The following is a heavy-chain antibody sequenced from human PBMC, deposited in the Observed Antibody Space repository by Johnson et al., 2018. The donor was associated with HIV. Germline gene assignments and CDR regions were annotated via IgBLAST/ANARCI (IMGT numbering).Heavy chain of an antibody. CDR1: GFTVSSDY. J-gene: IGHJ3*02. Sequence: VQLVESGGGLVQPGGSLRLSCAASGFTVSSDYMTWVRQAPGKGLEWVSIIYSGGSKYYTRSVKGRFTISRDNSKNMLFLQINSLRVEDTAVYYCARVRVGAFDIWGQGTMVTVSS. CDR3: ARVRVGAFDI. V-gene: IGHV3-66*02. CDR2: IYSGGSK. D-gene: IGHD1-26*01.